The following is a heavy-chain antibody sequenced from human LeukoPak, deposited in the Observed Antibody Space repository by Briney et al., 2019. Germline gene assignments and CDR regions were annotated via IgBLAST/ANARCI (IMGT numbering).Heavy chain of an antibody. CDR3: AKDAGVRFLEWLLHPYYFDY. D-gene: IGHD3-3*01. CDR1: GFTFSSYA. CDR2: ISGSGGST. Sequence: GGSLRLSCAASGFTFSSYAMSWVRQAPGKGLEWVSAISGSGGSTYYADSVKGRFTISRDNSKNTLYLQMNSLRAEDTAVYYCAKDAGVRFLEWLLHPYYFDYWGQGTLVPVSS. J-gene: IGHJ4*02. V-gene: IGHV3-23*01.